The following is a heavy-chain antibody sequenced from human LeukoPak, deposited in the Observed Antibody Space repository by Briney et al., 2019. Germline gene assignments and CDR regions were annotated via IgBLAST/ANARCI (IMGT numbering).Heavy chain of an antibody. Sequence: SETLSLTCTVSGGSISSYYWSWIRQPAGKGLEWIGRIYTSGSTNYNPSLKSRVTMSVDTSKNQFSLKLSSVTAADTAVYYCAREEPRAYYDSSGYSYWGQGTLVTVSS. V-gene: IGHV4-4*07. J-gene: IGHJ4*02. CDR3: AREEPRAYYDSSGYSY. CDR1: GGSISSYY. D-gene: IGHD3-22*01. CDR2: IYTSGST.